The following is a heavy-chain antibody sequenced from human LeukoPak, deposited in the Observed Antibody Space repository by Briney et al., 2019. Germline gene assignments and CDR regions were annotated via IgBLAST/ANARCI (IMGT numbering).Heavy chain of an antibody. J-gene: IGHJ5*02. CDR2: IYYSGST. CDR3: ASHKGDNWFDP. CDR1: GGSISSHY. Sequence: SETLSLTCTVSGGSISSHYWSWIRQPPGKGLEWIGYIYYSGSTNYNPSLKSRVTISVDTSKNQFSLKLSSVTAADTAVYYCASHKGDNWFDPWGQGTLVTVSS. V-gene: IGHV4-59*11.